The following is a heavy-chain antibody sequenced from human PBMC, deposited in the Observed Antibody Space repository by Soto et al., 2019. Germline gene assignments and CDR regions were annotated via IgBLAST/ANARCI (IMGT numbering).Heavy chain of an antibody. CDR3: AKDLGQLRFLEWLLRGMDV. V-gene: IGHV3-23*01. CDR2: ISGSGGST. D-gene: IGHD3-3*01. J-gene: IGHJ6*02. Sequence: EVQLLESGGGLVQPGGSLRLSCAASGFTFSSYAMSWVRQAPGKGLEWVSAISGSGGSTYYADSVKGRFTISRDNSKNTLYLQMNSLRAEDTAVYYCAKDLGQLRFLEWLLRGMDVWGQGTTVTVSS. CDR1: GFTFSSYA.